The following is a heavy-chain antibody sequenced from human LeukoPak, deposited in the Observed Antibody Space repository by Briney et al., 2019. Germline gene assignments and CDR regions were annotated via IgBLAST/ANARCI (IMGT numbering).Heavy chain of an antibody. V-gene: IGHV3-15*01. Sequence: PGGSLRLSCAASGFSFSNAWMSWVRQAPGKGLEWVGLIKSKTDGGTTDYAAPVKGRFTISRDDSKNTLHLQMNSLKTEDTAVYYCSTVRGIISPLFDFWGLGTLVTVSS. J-gene: IGHJ4*02. CDR2: IKSKTDGGTT. CDR1: GFSFSNAW. D-gene: IGHD3-10*01. CDR3: STVRGIISPLFDF.